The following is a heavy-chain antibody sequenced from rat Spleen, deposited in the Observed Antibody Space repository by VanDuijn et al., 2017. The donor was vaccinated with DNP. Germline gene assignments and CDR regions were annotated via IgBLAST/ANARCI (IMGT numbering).Heavy chain of an antibody. V-gene: IGHV5-31*01. CDR1: GFTFNNYW. J-gene: IGHJ1*01. CDR2: ITSSGGST. CDR3: ARGSGTYYWYFDF. D-gene: IGHD5-1*01. Sequence: EVQLVESGGDLVQPGRSLKLSCVASGFTFNNYWMTWIRQAPGGGLEWVASITSSGGSTYYPDSVKGRFTISRDNAKNTLYLQMNSLRSEDTATYYCARGSGTYYWYFDFWGPGTMVTVSS.